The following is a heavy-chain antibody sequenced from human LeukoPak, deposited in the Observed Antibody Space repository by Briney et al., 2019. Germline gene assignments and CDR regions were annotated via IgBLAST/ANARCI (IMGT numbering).Heavy chain of an antibody. V-gene: IGHV1-2*02. J-gene: IGHJ5*02. CDR2: INPNSGGT. CDR3: ARGHTVGGGEEA. D-gene: IGHD2-21*01. Sequence: ASVKVSCKATGYTFTGYYMHWVRQAPGQGLEWMGWINPNSGGTNYAQKFQGRVTMTRDTSISTAYMELSRLRSDDTAVYYCARGHTVGGGEEAWGQGTLVTVSS. CDR1: GYTFTGYY.